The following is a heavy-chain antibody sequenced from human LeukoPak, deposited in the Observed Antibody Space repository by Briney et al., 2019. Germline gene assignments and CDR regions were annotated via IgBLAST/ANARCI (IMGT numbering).Heavy chain of an antibody. V-gene: IGHV3-33*01. CDR2: IGYDGSNK. Sequence: PGGSLRLSCAASGFTFSSYGMHWVRQAPGKGLEWVAVIGYDGSNKYYADSVKGRFTISRDNSKNTLYLQMNSLRAEDTAVYYCARDIPRYSSGFTTLDYWGQGTLVTVSS. J-gene: IGHJ4*02. D-gene: IGHD6-19*01. CDR1: GFTFSSYG. CDR3: ARDIPRYSSGFTTLDY.